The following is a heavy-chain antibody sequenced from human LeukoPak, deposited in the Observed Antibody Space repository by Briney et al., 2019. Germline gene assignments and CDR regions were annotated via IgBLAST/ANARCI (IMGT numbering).Heavy chain of an antibody. J-gene: IGHJ4*02. CDR2: ISGSGGST. CDR3: ARSLGYCSAGSCFPFDY. Sequence: GGSLRLSCAASGFTFSSYAMSWVRQAPGKGLEWVSAISGSGGSTFYADSVKGRFTISRDNAKNSLYLQMNSLRAEDTAVYYCARSLGYCSAGSCFPFDYWDQGTLVTVSS. D-gene: IGHD2-15*01. CDR1: GFTFSSYA. V-gene: IGHV3-23*01.